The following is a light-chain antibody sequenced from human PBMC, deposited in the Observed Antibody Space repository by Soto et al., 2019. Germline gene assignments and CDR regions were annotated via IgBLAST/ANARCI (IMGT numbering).Light chain of an antibody. CDR3: CSYAGRSTPYV. CDR2: EGS. J-gene: IGLJ1*01. V-gene: IGLV2-23*01. Sequence: QPASVSGSPGQSITISCTGTSSDVGSYNLVSWYQQHPGKAPKLMIYEGSKRPSGVSNRFSGSKSGNTASLTISGLQAEDEADYYCCSYAGRSTPYVFGTGTKLTVL. CDR1: SSDVGSYNL.